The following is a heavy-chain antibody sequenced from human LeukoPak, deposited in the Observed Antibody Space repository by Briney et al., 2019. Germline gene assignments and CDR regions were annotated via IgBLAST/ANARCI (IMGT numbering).Heavy chain of an antibody. CDR1: GFTFSSYW. Sequence: GGSLRFSCAASGFTFSSYWMHWVRQAPGKGLVWVSRINTDGSSTSYADSVKGRFTISRDNAKNTLYLQMNSLRAEDTAVYYCARAGTRLTCGGDCYSNNWGQGTLVTVSS. V-gene: IGHV3-74*01. CDR2: INTDGSST. CDR3: ARAGTRLTCGGDCYSNN. J-gene: IGHJ4*02. D-gene: IGHD2-21*02.